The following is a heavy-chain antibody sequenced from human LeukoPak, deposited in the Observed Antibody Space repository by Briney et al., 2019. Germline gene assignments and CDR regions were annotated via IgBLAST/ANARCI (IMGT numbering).Heavy chain of an antibody. V-gene: IGHV1-2*04. CDR2: INPNSGGT. CDR1: GYTFTGYY. J-gene: IGHJ5*02. D-gene: IGHD6-6*01. Sequence: ASVKVSCKASGYTFTGYYIHWVRQAPGHGREWMGWINPNSGGTNYAQKFQGWVTMTRDTSISTAYMELSRLRSDDTAVYYCARGGPPIAARPNWFDPWGQGTLVTVSS. CDR3: ARGGPPIAARPNWFDP.